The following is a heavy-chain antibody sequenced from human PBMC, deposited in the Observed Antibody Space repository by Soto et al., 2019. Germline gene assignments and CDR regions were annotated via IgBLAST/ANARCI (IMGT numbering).Heavy chain of an antibody. D-gene: IGHD5-12*01. Sequence: GGSLRLSCAASGFTFNNFAMHWVRQSPGKGLEWVAFISYDGTYKYYADSVRGRFTVYRDNSKSTLFLQMNSLKFEDTAVYVCANEVDVAFSSLQYGMDVWGQGTTVTVSS. CDR1: GFTFNNFA. CDR2: ISYDGTYK. V-gene: IGHV3-30*14. CDR3: ANEVDVAFSSLQYGMDV. J-gene: IGHJ6*02.